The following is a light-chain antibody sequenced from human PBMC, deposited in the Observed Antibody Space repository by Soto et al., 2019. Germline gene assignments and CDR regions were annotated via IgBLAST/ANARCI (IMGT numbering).Light chain of an antibody. V-gene: IGKV3-20*01. CDR1: QSVSSSY. CDR2: GAS. CDR3: QQYFSSPDT. J-gene: IGKJ2*01. Sequence: EIVLTQSPGTLSLSPGDRATLSCRASQSVSSSYLAWYQQKPGQAPLLLIYGASSRATVLPERFSGSGSGTDFTLTISRLEPEDFAVYYCQQYFSSPDTFGQGTKLEIK.